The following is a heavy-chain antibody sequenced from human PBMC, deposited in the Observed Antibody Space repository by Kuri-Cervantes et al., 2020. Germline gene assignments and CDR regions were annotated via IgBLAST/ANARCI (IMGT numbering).Heavy chain of an antibody. CDR1: GYSISSGYY. CDR3: ARADPDCSSASCYLPSGRHYYYYYMDV. CDR2: MYHSGIS. Sequence: SETLSLTCAVSGYSISSGYYWGWIRQPPGKGLEWIGNMYHSGISYYNPSLKSRVTISLDTSKNQFSLKLNTVTPADTALYYCARADPDCSSASCYLPSGRHYYYYYMDVWGKGTTVTVSS. D-gene: IGHD2-2*01. J-gene: IGHJ6*03. V-gene: IGHV4-38-2*01.